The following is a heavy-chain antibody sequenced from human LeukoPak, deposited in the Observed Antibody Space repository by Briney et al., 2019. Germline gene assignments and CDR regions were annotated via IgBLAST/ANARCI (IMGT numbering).Heavy chain of an antibody. CDR1: GFTFSSYA. D-gene: IGHD6-13*01. J-gene: IGHJ4*02. CDR3: AREAAAAPDY. V-gene: IGHV3-48*01. Sequence: GGSLRLSCAASGFTFSSYAMNWVRQAPGKGLEWVSYISGSSSTIYYADSVKGRFTISRDNAKNSLYLQMNSLRAEDTAVYYCAREAAAAPDYWGQGTLVTVSS. CDR2: ISGSSSTI.